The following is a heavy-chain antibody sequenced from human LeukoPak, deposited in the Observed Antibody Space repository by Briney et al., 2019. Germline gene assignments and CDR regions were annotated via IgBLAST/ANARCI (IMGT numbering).Heavy chain of an antibody. Sequence: GTSLRLSSAPSGFTFSIDGMQGVRQAPDKGRERGAVISYEGSTSYYADSVKGRFTISRDNSKNTLYLQMNSLRAEDTAVYYCAKGVTMIVVVIDAFDIWGQGTMVTVSS. D-gene: IGHD3-22*01. J-gene: IGHJ3*02. V-gene: IGHV3-30*18. CDR1: GFTFSIDG. CDR3: AKGVTMIVVVIDAFDI. CDR2: ISYEGSTS.